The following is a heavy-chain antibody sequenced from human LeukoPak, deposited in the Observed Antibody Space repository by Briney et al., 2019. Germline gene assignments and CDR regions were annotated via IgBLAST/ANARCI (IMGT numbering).Heavy chain of an antibody. Sequence: GGSLKLSCAASGLIFSGADMHWVRQASGRGLEWVGQMRSKANRYATAYAASVTGRFTISRDDSKNTAYLQMNRLKTEDTAVYYCIHYGSGSYSTDYWGQGTLVTVSS. J-gene: IGHJ4*02. CDR1: GLIFSGAD. D-gene: IGHD3-10*01. V-gene: IGHV3-73*01. CDR2: MRSKANRYAT. CDR3: IHYGSGSYSTDY.